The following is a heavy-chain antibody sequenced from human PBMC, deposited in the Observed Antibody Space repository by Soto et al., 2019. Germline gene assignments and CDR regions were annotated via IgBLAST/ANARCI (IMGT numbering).Heavy chain of an antibody. CDR1: GFTFRSYG. Sequence: GGCLRLSCAACGFTFRSYGIHWVRQAPGKGLEWVALIWFDGSKKYYVDSVKGRFAVSRDNSKNTLYLQMNSLRVEDTAVYYCARDRLVPYGYGMDVWGQGTTVTVSS. D-gene: IGHD2-2*01. CDR3: ARDRLVPYGYGMDV. CDR2: IWFDGSKK. J-gene: IGHJ6*02. V-gene: IGHV3-33*01.